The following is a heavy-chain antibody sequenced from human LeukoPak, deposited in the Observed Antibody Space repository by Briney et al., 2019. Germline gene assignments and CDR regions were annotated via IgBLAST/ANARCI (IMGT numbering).Heavy chain of an antibody. V-gene: IGHV1-2*02. CDR2: INPDSGDT. J-gene: IGHJ4*02. CDR3: ARQSTYGDFDF. CDR1: GYSFANYY. D-gene: IGHD4-17*01. Sequence: GASVKVSRKASGYSFANYYIHWVRQAPGQGLEWMGWINPDSGDTNFAQKFQGRVSMTRDTSISTAYMELSRLKSDDTAVYYCARQSTYGDFDFWGQGTLVTVSS.